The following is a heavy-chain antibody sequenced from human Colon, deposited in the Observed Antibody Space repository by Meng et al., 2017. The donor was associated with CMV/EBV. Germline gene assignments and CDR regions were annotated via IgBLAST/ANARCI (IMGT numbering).Heavy chain of an antibody. Sequence: GGSLRLSCAASGFTFSSYAMSWVRQAPGKGLEWVSAISGSGGSTYYADSVKGRFTISRDNSKNTVYLQMDSLRAEDTAVYYCARGGVDTALVSGDWGQGTLVTVSS. CDR2: ISGSGGST. CDR1: GFTFSSYA. D-gene: IGHD5-18*01. CDR3: ARGGVDTALVSGD. V-gene: IGHV3-23*01. J-gene: IGHJ4*02.